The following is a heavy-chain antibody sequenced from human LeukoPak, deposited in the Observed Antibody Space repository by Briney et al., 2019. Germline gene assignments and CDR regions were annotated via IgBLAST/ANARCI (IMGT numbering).Heavy chain of an antibody. J-gene: IGHJ4*02. D-gene: IGHD4-17*01. CDR1: GFTFSGSS. Sequence: GGSLRLSCAASGFTFSGSSMHWVRQAPGKGLEYVSTISSTGDSTYYADSVRGRFTISRDNSKNTLYLQMGSLRTEDMAVYYCAKSDDYGDYVPVYWGLGTLVTVSS. V-gene: IGHV3-64*02. CDR2: ISSTGDST. CDR3: AKSDDYGDYVPVY.